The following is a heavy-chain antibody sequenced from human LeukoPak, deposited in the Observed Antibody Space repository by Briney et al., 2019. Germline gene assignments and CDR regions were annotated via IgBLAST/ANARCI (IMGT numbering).Heavy chain of an antibody. CDR1: GFTFSSYA. V-gene: IGHV3-23*01. J-gene: IGHJ4*02. Sequence: GGSRRLSCAASGFTFSSYAMSWVRQAPGKGLEWVSAIRGSGGRPHYADSVKGRFTTSRDTSKNTLYLQMHSLRAEDTAVYYCAKAPWQLEYYFDYWGQGTLVTVSS. CDR3: AKAPWQLEYYFDY. D-gene: IGHD6-6*01. CDR2: IRGSGGRP.